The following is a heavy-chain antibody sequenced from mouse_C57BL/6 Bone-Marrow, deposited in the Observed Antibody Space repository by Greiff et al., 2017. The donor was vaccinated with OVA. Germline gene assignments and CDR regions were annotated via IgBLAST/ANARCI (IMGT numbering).Heavy chain of an antibody. CDR3: ARYRIFYWYFDV. CDR2: IYPRSGNT. V-gene: IGHV1-81*01. Sequence: QVQLQQSGAELARPGASVKLSCKASGYTFTSYGISWVKQRTGQGLEWIGEIYPRSGNTYYNEKFKGKATLTADKSSSTAYMELRSLTSEDSAVYFCARYRIFYWYFDVWGTGTTVTVSS. CDR1: GYTFTSYG. J-gene: IGHJ1*03.